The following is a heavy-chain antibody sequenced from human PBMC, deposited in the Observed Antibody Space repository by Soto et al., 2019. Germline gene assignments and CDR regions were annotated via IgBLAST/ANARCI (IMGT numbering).Heavy chain of an antibody. Sequence: ASVKVSCEASGYTFTAYYMHWVRQAPGQGLEWMGWISAYNGNTNYAQKLQGRVTMTTDTSTSTAYMELRSLRSDDTAVYYCARSRYDISPMDVWGQGTTVTVSS. D-gene: IGHD3-9*01. J-gene: IGHJ6*02. CDR3: ARSRYDISPMDV. CDR2: ISAYNGNT. CDR1: GYTFTAYY. V-gene: IGHV1-18*04.